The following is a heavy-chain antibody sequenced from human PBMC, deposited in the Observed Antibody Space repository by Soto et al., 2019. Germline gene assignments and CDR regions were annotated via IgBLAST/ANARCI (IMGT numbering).Heavy chain of an antibody. CDR3: ARVVEYYDILTGYYMTNGMDV. D-gene: IGHD3-9*01. CDR1: GGSISSGGYY. J-gene: IGHJ6*01. CDR2: IYHSGST. Sequence: PSETLSLTCTVSGGSISSGGYYWSWIRQPPGKGLEWIGYIYHSGSTYYNPSLKSRVTISVDRSKNQFSLKLSSVTAADTAVYYCARVVEYYDILTGYYMTNGMDVWGQGTTVIVSS. V-gene: IGHV4-30-2*01.